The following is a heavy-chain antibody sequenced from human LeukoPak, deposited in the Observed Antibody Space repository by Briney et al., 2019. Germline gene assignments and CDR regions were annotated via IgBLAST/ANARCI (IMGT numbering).Heavy chain of an antibody. J-gene: IGHJ4*02. CDR2: ISAYNGNT. CDR1: GYTFTSYG. V-gene: IGHV1-18*01. Sequence: LAASVKVSCKASGYTFTSYGISWVRQAPGQGLEWMGWISAYNGNTNYAQKLQGRVTMTTDTSTSTAYMELRSLRSDDTAVYYCARGSSGWYGYYFDYWGQGTLVTVSS. D-gene: IGHD6-19*01. CDR3: ARGSSGWYGYYFDY.